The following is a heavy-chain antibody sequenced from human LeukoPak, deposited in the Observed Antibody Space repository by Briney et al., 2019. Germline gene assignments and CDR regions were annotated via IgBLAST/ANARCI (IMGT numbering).Heavy chain of an antibody. Sequence: GGSLRLSCAASGFTFSSYWMRWVRQAPGRGLEWLANIKEGGSDKYYVDSVKGRFTISRDNAKNALYLQMSSLRAEDTAVYYCARGGGRDGYNVDYWGQGTLVTVSS. D-gene: IGHD5-24*01. CDR1: GFTFSSYW. J-gene: IGHJ4*02. V-gene: IGHV3-7*04. CDR2: IKEGGSDK. CDR3: ARGGGRDGYNVDY.